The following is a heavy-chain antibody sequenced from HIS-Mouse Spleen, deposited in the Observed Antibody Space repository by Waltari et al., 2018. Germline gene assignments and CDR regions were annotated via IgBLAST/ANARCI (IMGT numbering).Heavy chain of an antibody. J-gene: IGHJ4*02. CDR3: ARVRGRPYGDYLDY. Sequence: QVTLKESGPVLVKPTETLTLTCTVSGFSLSNARMGVSWIRQPPGKALEWLAHIFSNDEKSYSTSLKSRLTISKDTSKSQVVLTMTNMDPVDTATYYCARVRGRPYGDYLDYWGQGTLVTVSS. D-gene: IGHD4-17*01. CDR2: IFSNDEK. CDR1: GFSLSNARMG. V-gene: IGHV2-26*01.